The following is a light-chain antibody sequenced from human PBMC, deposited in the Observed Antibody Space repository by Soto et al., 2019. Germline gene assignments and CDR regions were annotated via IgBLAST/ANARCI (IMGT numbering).Light chain of an antibody. J-gene: IGLJ1*01. V-gene: IGLV2-14*01. Sequence: QSALTQPASVSGSPGQSITISCTGTSSDVGGYNYVSWYQQHPGKAPKLMISDVSNRPSGVPDRFSGSKSGTSASLAITGLQAEDEADYYCQSYDSSLSGYVFGTGTKVTVL. CDR2: DVS. CDR1: SSDVGGYNY. CDR3: QSYDSSLSGYV.